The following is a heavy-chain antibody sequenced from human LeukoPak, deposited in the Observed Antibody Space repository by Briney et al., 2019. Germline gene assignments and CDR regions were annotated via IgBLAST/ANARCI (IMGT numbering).Heavy chain of an antibody. V-gene: IGHV3-23*01. Sequence: GGSLRLSCAASGFXFSSYAISWVRQAPGKGLEWVSAISGSGGSTYYADSVKGRFTISRDNSKNTLYLQMNSLRAEDTAVYYCAKNYLSIVVVPTNYWGQGTLVTVSS. CDR2: ISGSGGST. J-gene: IGHJ4*02. CDR3: AKNYLSIVVVPTNY. D-gene: IGHD2-2*01. CDR1: GFXFSSYA.